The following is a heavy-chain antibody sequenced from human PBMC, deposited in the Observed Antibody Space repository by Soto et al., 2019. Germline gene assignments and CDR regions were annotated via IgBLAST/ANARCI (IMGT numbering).Heavy chain of an antibody. CDR1: GGSISSGQYY. V-gene: IGHV4-39*01. Sequence: SETLSLTCTVSGGSISSGQYYWVWIRQPPGKGLEWIGNIYSGGTAYYNPSLKSRVTISLDTSKNQFSLKLNSVTAADTAVYSCARRVGGSSWGDFWGQGTLVTVSS. CDR2: IYSGGTA. J-gene: IGHJ4*02. CDR3: ARRVGGSSWGDF. D-gene: IGHD6-13*01.